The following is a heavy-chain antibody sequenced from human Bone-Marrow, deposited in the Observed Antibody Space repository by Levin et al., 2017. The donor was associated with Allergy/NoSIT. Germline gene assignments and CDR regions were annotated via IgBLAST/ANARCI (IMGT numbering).Heavy chain of an antibody. CDR1: GFTFSSYA. Sequence: GGSLRLSCAASGFTFSSYAMSWVRQAPGKGLEWVSAISGSGGSTYYADSVKGRFTISRDNSKNTLYLQMNSLRAEDTAVYYCAKEISMVRGVITPRYYYDGMDVWGQGTTVTVSS. D-gene: IGHD3-10*01. J-gene: IGHJ6*02. CDR2: ISGSGGST. V-gene: IGHV3-23*01. CDR3: AKEISMVRGVITPRYYYDGMDV.